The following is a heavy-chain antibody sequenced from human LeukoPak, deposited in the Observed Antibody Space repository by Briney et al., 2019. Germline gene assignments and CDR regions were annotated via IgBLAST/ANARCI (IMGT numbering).Heavy chain of an antibody. CDR2: ISAYNGNT. D-gene: IGHD2-15*01. Sequence: ASVKVSCKASGGTFSSYAISWVRQAPGQGLEWMGWISAYNGNTNYAQKLQGRVTMTTDTSTSTAYMELRSLRSDDTAVYYCASDLGYCSGGSCFPGAAFDIWGQGTMVTVSS. CDR1: GGTFSSYA. CDR3: ASDLGYCSGGSCFPGAAFDI. J-gene: IGHJ3*02. V-gene: IGHV1-18*01.